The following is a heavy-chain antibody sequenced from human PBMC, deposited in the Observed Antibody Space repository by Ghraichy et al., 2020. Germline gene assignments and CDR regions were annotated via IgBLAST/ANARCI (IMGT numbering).Heavy chain of an antibody. Sequence: SETLSLTCAVYGGSFSGYYWSWIRQPPGKGLEWIGEINHSGSTNYNPSLKSRVTISVDTSKNQFSLKLSSVTAADTAVYYCARVNRNPLVWSLPRDYGMDVWGQGTTVTVSS. CDR2: INHSGST. D-gene: IGHD1-14*01. V-gene: IGHV4-34*01. CDR1: GGSFSGYY. J-gene: IGHJ6*02. CDR3: ARVNRNPLVWSLPRDYGMDV.